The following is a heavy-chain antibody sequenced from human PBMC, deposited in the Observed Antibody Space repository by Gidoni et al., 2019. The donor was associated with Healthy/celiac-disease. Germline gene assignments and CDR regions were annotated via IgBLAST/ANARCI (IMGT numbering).Heavy chain of an antibody. CDR1: GYTFTSYG. V-gene: IGHV1-18*01. CDR2: ISAYNGNT. D-gene: IGHD5-12*01. Sequence: QVQLVQSGAEVKKPGASVKVSCKASGYTFTSYGISWVRQAPGQGLEWMGWISAYNGNTNYAQKLQGGVTMTTDTSTSTAYMELRSLRSDDTAVYYCARATPAAYSGYDPYYYGMDVWGQGTTVTVSS. J-gene: IGHJ6*02. CDR3: ARATPAAYSGYDPYYYGMDV.